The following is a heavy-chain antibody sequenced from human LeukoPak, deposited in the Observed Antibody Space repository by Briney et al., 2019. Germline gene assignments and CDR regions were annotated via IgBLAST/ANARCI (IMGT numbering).Heavy chain of an antibody. CDR1: GDTFTSYG. Sequence: GASVKVSCKASGDTFTSYGISWVRQAPGQGLEWMGWISAYNGNTNYPQKFQGRVTLTRDTSTSTAYMDLRSLRSDDTAVYYCARDISGSYGLDYWGQGTLVTVSS. D-gene: IGHD1-26*01. V-gene: IGHV1-18*01. CDR2: ISAYNGNT. CDR3: ARDISGSYGLDY. J-gene: IGHJ4*02.